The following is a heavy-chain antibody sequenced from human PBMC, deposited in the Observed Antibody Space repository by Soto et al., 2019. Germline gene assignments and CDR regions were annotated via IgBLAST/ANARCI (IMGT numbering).Heavy chain of an antibody. CDR2: ISGSGDHI. J-gene: IGHJ6*02. CDR1: GFNFPNYA. D-gene: IGHD5-12*01. Sequence: EVQLLESGGGLVQPGGSLRLSCEASGFNFPNYAMSWVRQAPGKGLEWVSAISGSGDHIYYADSVKGHFTISRDNSKNTLFLQMSSRRAEDTALYYCRQSGSSRPDFADHMDVWGQGTTVTVS. CDR3: RQSGSSRPDFADHMDV. V-gene: IGHV3-23*01.